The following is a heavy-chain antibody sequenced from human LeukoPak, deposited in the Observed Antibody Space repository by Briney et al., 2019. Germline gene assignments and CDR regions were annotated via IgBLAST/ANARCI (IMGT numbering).Heavy chain of an antibody. J-gene: IGHJ4*02. CDR1: GFTFDTYG. V-gene: IGHV3-30*03. Sequence: GRSLRLSCAASGFTFDTYGMHWVRQAPGKGLEWVAVISYDGNNANYVDSVKGRFTISRDNSKNTLYLQMNSLRAEDTAVYYCATRSIYYYYFDYWGQGTLVTVSS. CDR2: ISYDGNNA. CDR3: ATRSIYYYYFDY. D-gene: IGHD3-22*01.